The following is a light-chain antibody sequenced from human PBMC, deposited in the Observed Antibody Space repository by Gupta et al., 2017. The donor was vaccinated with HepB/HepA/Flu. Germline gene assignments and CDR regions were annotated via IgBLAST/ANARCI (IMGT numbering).Light chain of an antibody. CDR1: QSVSSN. J-gene: IGKJ5*01. CDR3: QQDNNLHS. Sequence: EIVMTQSPATLSVSPGERATLSCRASQSVSSNLAWYHQKPGQAPRLLIYGASTRATGIPDRFSGSGSGTEFTLTISSLQSEDFAVYYWQQDNNLHSFGQGTLLEIK. CDR2: GAS. V-gene: IGKV3-15*01.